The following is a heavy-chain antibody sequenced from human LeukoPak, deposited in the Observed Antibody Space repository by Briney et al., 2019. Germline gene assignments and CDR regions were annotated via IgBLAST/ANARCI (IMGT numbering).Heavy chain of an antibody. CDR1: GFTFSSYS. J-gene: IGHJ4*02. V-gene: IGHV3-21*01. CDR3: ARVRGYGSGSYRLDY. Sequence: GGSLRLSCAASGFTFSSYSMNWVRHAPGKGLEWVSSISSSSSYIYYADSVKGRFTISRDNAKNSLYLQMNSLRAEDTAVYYCARVRGYGSGSYRLDYWGQGTMVTVSS. D-gene: IGHD3-10*01. CDR2: ISSSSSYI.